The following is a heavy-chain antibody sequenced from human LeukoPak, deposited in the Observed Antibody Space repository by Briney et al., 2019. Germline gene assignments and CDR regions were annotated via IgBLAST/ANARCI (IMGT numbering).Heavy chain of an antibody. V-gene: IGHV4-34*01. CDR3: ARSRSRPLLPPLPKSQYYFDY. CDR2: INHSGST. Sequence: PGGSLRLSCAASGFTFSSYSMNWVRQPPGKGLEWIGEINHSGSTNYNPSLKSRVTISVDTSKNQFSLKLTSVTAADTAVYYCARSRSRPLLPPLPKSQYYFDYWGQGTLVTVSS. J-gene: IGHJ4*02. D-gene: IGHD2-21*01. CDR1: GFTFSSYS.